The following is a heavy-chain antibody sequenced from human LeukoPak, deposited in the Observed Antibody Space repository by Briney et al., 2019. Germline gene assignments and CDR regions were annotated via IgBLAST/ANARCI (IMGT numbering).Heavy chain of an antibody. V-gene: IGHV3-23*01. Sequence: GGSLRLSCAASGFTFTTYAMTWVRQPPGKGLEWVSSITGTGDSTYYADSVKGRLTISRDDDKTTQYLQMNRLRGEDTAVYHCARDGGSYLQPTDYWGQGTLVTVST. CDR3: ARDGGSYLQPTDY. CDR2: ITGTGDST. D-gene: IGHD1-26*01. J-gene: IGHJ4*02. CDR1: GFTFTTYA.